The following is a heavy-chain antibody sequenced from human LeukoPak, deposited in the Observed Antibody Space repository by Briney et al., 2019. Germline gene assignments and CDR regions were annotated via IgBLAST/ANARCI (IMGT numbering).Heavy chain of an antibody. CDR3: TKFDYAAFEY. V-gene: IGHV3-15*01. J-gene: IGHJ4*02. CDR1: GFTFSNAW. Sequence: PGGSLRLSCAASGFTFSNAWMSWVRQAPGKGLEWVGRVKSKTNGGTIDYAAPVEGRFTISRDDSKNTLYLQMNSLKTEDTAVYYCTKFDYAAFEYWGQGALVTVSS. D-gene: IGHD4-17*01. CDR2: VKSKTNGGTI.